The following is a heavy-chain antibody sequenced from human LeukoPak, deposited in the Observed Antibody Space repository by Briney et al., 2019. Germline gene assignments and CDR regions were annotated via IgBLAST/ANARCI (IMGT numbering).Heavy chain of an antibody. CDR1: GYTFTGYY. Sequence: GASVKVSCKASGYTFTGYYMHWVRQAPGQGLEWMGWINPNSGGTNYAQKFQGRVTMTRDTSISTAYMELSRLRSDDTAVYYCARHPHDFGDSRTDYWGQGTLVTVSS. CDR3: ARHPHDFGDSRTDY. J-gene: IGHJ4*02. D-gene: IGHD4-17*01. V-gene: IGHV1-2*02. CDR2: INPNSGGT.